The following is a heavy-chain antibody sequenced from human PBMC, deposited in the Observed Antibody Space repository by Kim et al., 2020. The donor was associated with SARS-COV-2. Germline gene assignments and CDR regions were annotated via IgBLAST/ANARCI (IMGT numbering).Heavy chain of an antibody. CDR3: ARANIAARDFDY. D-gene: IGHD6-6*01. J-gene: IGHJ4*02. Sequence: NHSAVSVKSRIPITPDTPKNQFSLQLNSVTPEDTAVYYCARANIAARDFDYWGQGTLVTVSS. V-gene: IGHV6-1*01. CDR2: N.